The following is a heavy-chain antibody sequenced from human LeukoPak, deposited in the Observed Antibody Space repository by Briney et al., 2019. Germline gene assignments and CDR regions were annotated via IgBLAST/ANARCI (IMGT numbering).Heavy chain of an antibody. CDR3: AHRPTGDGEFDY. Sequence: SGPTLLHPTPTLTLTCTFSGFALSTSGLGVGWIRQPPGKALEWLPLIYWDDDKRYSPSLMSRLTITKDTSKNQVVLTMTNMDPVDTATYYCAHRPTGDGEFDYWGQGILVTVSS. CDR1: GFALSTSGLG. V-gene: IGHV2-5*02. D-gene: IGHD7-27*01. CDR2: IYWDDDK. J-gene: IGHJ4*02.